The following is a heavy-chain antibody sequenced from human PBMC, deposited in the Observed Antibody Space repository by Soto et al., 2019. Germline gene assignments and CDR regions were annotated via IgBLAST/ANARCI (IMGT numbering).Heavy chain of an antibody. V-gene: IGHV1-69*02. CDR1: GGTFSSYT. D-gene: IGHD6-19*01. J-gene: IGHJ4*02. CDR2: IIPILGIA. CDR3: ARASVAGTQLDY. Sequence: QVQLVQSGAEVKKPGSSVKVSCKASGGTFSSYTISWVRQAPGQGLEWMGRIIPILGIANYAQKFQGRVTITADKSTSTAYMELSSLRSEDTAVYYCARASVAGTQLDYWGQGTLVTVSS.